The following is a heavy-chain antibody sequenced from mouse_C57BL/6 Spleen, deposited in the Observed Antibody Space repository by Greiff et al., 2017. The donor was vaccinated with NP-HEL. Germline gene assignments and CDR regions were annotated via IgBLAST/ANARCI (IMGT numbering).Heavy chain of an antibody. J-gene: IGHJ4*01. CDR3: AGVYYYGSSPYAMDY. Sequence: QVQLQQPGAELVKPGASVKVSCKASGYTFTSYWMHWVKQRPGPGLEWIGRIHPSDSDSNYNQKFKGKATLTVDKSSSTAYMQLSSLTSEDSAVYYCAGVYYYGSSPYAMDYWGQGTSVTVSS. D-gene: IGHD1-1*01. CDR1: GYTFTSYW. V-gene: IGHV1-74*01. CDR2: IHPSDSDS.